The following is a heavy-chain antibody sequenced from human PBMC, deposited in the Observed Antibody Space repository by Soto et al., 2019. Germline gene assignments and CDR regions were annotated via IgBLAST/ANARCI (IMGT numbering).Heavy chain of an antibody. J-gene: IGHJ4*02. CDR2: ISSSSSYI. D-gene: IGHD3-3*01. CDR3: ARADDFWSGYFN. V-gene: IGHV3-21*01. Sequence: GGSLRLSCAASGFTFSSYSMNWVRQAPGKGLEWVSSISSSSSYIYYADSVKGRFTISRDNAKNSLYLQMNSLRAEDTAVYYCARADDFWSGYFNWGQGTLVTVSS. CDR1: GFTFSSYS.